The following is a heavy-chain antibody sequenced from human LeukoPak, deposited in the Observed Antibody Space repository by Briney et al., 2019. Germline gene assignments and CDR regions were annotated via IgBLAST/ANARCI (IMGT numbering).Heavy chain of an antibody. D-gene: IGHD3-10*01. Sequence: GASVKVSCKASGYTFTSYDINWVRQATGQGLEWMGWMNPNSGNTGYAQKLQGRVTMTTDTSTSTAYMELRSLRSDDTAVYYCARPRGVYYYMDVWGKGTTVTVSS. CDR2: MNPNSGNT. J-gene: IGHJ6*03. CDR1: GYTFTSYD. CDR3: ARPRGVYYYMDV. V-gene: IGHV1-8*01.